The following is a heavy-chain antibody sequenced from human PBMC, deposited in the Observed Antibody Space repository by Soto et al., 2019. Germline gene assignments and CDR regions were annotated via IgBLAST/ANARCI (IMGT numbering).Heavy chain of an antibody. D-gene: IGHD5-12*01. J-gene: IGHJ6*02. CDR2: IIPIFGTA. CDR1: GGTFSSYA. Sequence: QVQLVQSGAEVKKPGSSVKVSCKASGGTFSSYAISWVRQAPGQGLEWMGGIIPIFGTANYAQKFQGRVTITADESTSTAYMELSSLRSEDTAMYYCARGLLERWLQFYYYYGMDVWGQGTTVTVSS. V-gene: IGHV1-69*01. CDR3: ARGLLERWLQFYYYYGMDV.